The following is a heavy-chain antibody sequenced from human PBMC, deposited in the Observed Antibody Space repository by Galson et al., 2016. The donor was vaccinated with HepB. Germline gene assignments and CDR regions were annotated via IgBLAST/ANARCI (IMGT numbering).Heavy chain of an antibody. V-gene: IGHV4-59*01. CDR3: ARNYAEGLSSYYYVDG. CDR2: IYYTGST. J-gene: IGHJ6*03. Sequence: SETLSLTCTVSGGSISRYYWSWVRQPPGKGLEWIGYIYYTGSTTYNPSLKSRVVISVDTSKNQFSLRLSSVTAADPAAYYCARNYAEGLSSYYYVDGWGKGTTVTVSS. D-gene: IGHD4-17*01. CDR1: GGSISRYY.